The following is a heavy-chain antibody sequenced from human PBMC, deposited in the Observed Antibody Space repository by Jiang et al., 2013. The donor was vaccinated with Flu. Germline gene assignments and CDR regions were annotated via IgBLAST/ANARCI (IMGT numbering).Heavy chain of an antibody. D-gene: IGHD6-19*01. V-gene: IGHV3-7*03. J-gene: IGHJ4*02. CDR1: GFTFSTYW. CDR3: ARVGKNGWDLGY. Sequence: VQLLESGGGLVQPGGSLRLSCAASGFTFSTYWMSWVRQAPGKGLEWVANIHEAGTHTYYVDSVKGRFTISRDNAKDSLYLQMSSLRAEDTAVYYCARVGKNGWDLGYWGQGTLVSVSS. CDR2: IHEAGTHT.